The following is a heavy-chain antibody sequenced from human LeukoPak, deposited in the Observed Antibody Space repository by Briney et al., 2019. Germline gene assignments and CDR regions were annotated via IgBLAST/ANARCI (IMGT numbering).Heavy chain of an antibody. J-gene: IGHJ3*02. Sequence: PSETLSLTCTVSGYSISSGYYWGWIRQPPGKGLEWIGSIYHSGSTYYNPSLKSRVTISVDTSKNQFSLKLSSVTAADTAVYFCARGPYSYDSSGAFDIWGQGAMVTVSS. CDR2: IYHSGST. D-gene: IGHD3-22*01. CDR3: ARGPYSYDSSGAFDI. V-gene: IGHV4-38-2*02. CDR1: GYSISSGYY.